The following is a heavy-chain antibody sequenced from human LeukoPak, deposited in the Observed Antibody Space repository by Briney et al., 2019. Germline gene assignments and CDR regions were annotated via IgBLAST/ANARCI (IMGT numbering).Heavy chain of an antibody. J-gene: IGHJ4*02. CDR1: GFTFSSYA. Sequence: PGGSLRLSCAASGFTFSSYAMSWVRQAPGQGLEWVSGISGSGDNTYYADSVKGRFTISRDNSKDTLYLQMNPLRAHDWALRYCAKETHFGVVTSFDYWGQGTLVTVSS. D-gene: IGHD3-3*01. CDR3: AKETHFGVVTSFDY. V-gene: IGHV3-23*01. CDR2: ISGSGDNT.